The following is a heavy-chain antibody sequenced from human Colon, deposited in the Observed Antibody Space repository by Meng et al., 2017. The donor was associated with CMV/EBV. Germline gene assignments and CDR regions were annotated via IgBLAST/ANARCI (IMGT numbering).Heavy chain of an antibody. Sequence: GESLKISCAASGFIFSDYSLSWVRQAPGKGLEWVASISTGSSYIYYADSLKGRFTISRDNAKDSLYLQIDSLRAEDTGVYYCAREVVPGRRMDVWGQGTTVTVSS. CDR1: GFIFSDYS. D-gene: IGHD6-6*01. CDR2: ISTGSSYI. CDR3: AREVVPGRRMDV. J-gene: IGHJ6*02. V-gene: IGHV3-21*01.